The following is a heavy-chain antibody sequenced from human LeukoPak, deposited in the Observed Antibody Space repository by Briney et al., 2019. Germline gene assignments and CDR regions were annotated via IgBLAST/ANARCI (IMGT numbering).Heavy chain of an antibody. D-gene: IGHD2-2*01. Sequence: TSETLYLTCAVYGGSFSGYYWSWIRQPPGKGLEWIGEINHSGSTNYNPSLKSRVTISVDTSKNQFSLKLSSVTAADTAVYYCARESVVPAAVYYFDYWGQGTLVTVSS. CDR3: ARESVVPAAVYYFDY. CDR1: GGSFSGYY. V-gene: IGHV4-34*01. J-gene: IGHJ4*02. CDR2: INHSGST.